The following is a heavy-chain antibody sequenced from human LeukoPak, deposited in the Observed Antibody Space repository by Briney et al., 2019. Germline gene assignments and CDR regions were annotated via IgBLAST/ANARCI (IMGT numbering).Heavy chain of an antibody. Sequence: SETLSLTCTVSGGSISSGSYYWSWTRQPAGKGLEWIGRIYTSGSTNYNPSLKSRVTISVDTSKNQFSLKLSSVTAADTAVYYCARDRDYYDSSGYYSYYYYYMDVWGKGTTVTVSS. CDR2: IYTSGST. CDR3: ARDRDYYDSSGYYSYYYYYMDV. J-gene: IGHJ6*03. V-gene: IGHV4-61*02. D-gene: IGHD3-22*01. CDR1: GGSISSGSYY.